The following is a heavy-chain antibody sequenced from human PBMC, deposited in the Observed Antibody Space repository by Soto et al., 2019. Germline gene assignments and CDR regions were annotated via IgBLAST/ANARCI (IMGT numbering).Heavy chain of an antibody. Sequence: SETLSLTCTVSGGSISSGGYYWSWIRQHPGKGLEWIGYIYYSGGTYYNPSLKSRVTISVDTSKNQFSLKLSSVTAADTAVYYCARSRPYYYDSSGYLDYWGQGTLVTVSS. CDR2: IYYSGGT. V-gene: IGHV4-31*03. CDR3: ARSRPYYYDSSGYLDY. CDR1: GGSISSGGYY. J-gene: IGHJ4*02. D-gene: IGHD3-22*01.